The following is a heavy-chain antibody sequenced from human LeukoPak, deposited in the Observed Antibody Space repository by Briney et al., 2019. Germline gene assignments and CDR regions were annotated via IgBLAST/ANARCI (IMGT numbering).Heavy chain of an antibody. CDR1: GGSISSYY. Sequence: SETLSLTCTVSGGSISSYYWSWIRQPPGKGLEWIGEINHSGSTNYNPSLKSRVTISVDTSKNQFSLKLSSVTAADTAVYYCARAKFSRDGYNLGGFDYWGQGTLVTVSS. J-gene: IGHJ4*02. CDR2: INHSGST. CDR3: ARAKFSRDGYNLGGFDY. D-gene: IGHD5-12*01. V-gene: IGHV4-34*01.